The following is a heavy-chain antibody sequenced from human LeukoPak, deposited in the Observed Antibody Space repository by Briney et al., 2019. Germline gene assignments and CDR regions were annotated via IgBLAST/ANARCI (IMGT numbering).Heavy chain of an antibody. Sequence: SVKVSCKASGGTFSSYAISWVRQAPGQGLEWMGRIIPIFGTANYAQKFQGRVTITTDESTSTAYMELSSLRSEDTAVYYCARGYYYDSSGYYTPVYYFDYWGQGTLVTVSA. V-gene: IGHV1-69*05. CDR2: IIPIFGTA. CDR1: GGTFSSYA. D-gene: IGHD3-22*01. CDR3: ARGYYYDSSGYYTPVYYFDY. J-gene: IGHJ4*02.